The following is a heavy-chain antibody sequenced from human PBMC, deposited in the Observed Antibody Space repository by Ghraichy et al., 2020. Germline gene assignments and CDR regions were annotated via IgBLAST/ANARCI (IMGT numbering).Heavy chain of an antibody. CDR2: IYYSGST. Sequence: SETLSLTCTVSGGSIRSSSYSWGWIRQPPGKGLEWIGTIYYSGSTYYNPSLKSRVTISVDTSKNPFSLKLSSVTAADTAVYSCARRPIPPGARGLLTYYFDYWGQGTLVAVSS. CDR1: GGSIRSSSYS. V-gene: IGHV4-39*01. J-gene: IGHJ4*02. CDR3: ARRPIPPGARGLLTYYFDY. D-gene: IGHD2-2*02.